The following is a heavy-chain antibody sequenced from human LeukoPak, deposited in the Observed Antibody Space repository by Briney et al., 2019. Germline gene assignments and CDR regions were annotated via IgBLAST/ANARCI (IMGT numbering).Heavy chain of an antibody. V-gene: IGHV4-4*07. D-gene: IGHD3-10*01. Sequence: PSETLSLTCTVSGGSISSYYWSWIRQPAGKGLEWIGRIYTSGSTNYNPSLKSRVTMSVDTSKNQFSLKLSSVTAADTAVYYCAREGATMVRGVIIGGYLDYWGQGTLVTVSS. J-gene: IGHJ4*02. CDR1: GGSISSYY. CDR3: AREGATMVRGVIIGGYLDY. CDR2: IYTSGST.